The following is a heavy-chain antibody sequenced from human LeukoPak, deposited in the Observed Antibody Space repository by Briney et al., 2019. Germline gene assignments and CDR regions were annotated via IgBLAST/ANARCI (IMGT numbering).Heavy chain of an antibody. CDR1: GGSISSSSYY. D-gene: IGHD2-2*03. J-gene: IGHJ3*02. Sequence: SETLSLTCTVSGGSISSSSYYWGWIRQPPGKGLEWIGTIYYSGSTYYNPSLNRRVSISVDTSKNQFSLKLTSVTAADTAVYYCAKSLLGSTDDAFDIWGQGTMVTVSS. CDR2: IYYSGST. V-gene: IGHV4-39*01. CDR3: AKSLLGSTDDAFDI.